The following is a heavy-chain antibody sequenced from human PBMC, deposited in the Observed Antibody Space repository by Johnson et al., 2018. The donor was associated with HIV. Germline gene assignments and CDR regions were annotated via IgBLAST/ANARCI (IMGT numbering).Heavy chain of an antibody. J-gene: IGHJ3*02. CDR2: IRYDGSNK. CDR1: GFTFSSYG. CDR3: ARGPKNPGLDAFDI. V-gene: IGHV3-30*02. D-gene: IGHD1-14*01. Sequence: HVQLVESGGGVVQPGGSLRLSCAASGFTFSSYGMHWVRQAPGKGLEWVAFIRYDGSNKYYGDSVKGRFTISRDNSKNTLSLQMNSLRPEDTAVYYCARGPKNPGLDAFDIWGQGTVVTVSS.